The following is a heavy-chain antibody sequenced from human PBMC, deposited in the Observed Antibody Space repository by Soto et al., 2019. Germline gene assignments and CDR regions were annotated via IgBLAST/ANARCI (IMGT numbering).Heavy chain of an antibody. CDR1: GGSFSGYY. J-gene: IGHJ4*02. V-gene: IGHV4-34*01. Sequence: ETLSLTCAVYGGSFSGYYWSWIRQPPGKGLEWIGEINHSGSTNYNPSLKSRVTISVDTSKNQFSLKLSSVTAADTAVYYCARYCSGGSCEADYWGQGTLVTVS. CDR2: INHSGST. CDR3: ARYCSGGSCEADY. D-gene: IGHD2-15*01.